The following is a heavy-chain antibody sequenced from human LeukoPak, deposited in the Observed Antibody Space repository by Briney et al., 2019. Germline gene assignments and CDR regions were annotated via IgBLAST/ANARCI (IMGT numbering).Heavy chain of an antibody. CDR1: GESFSSYY. CDR3: ATRKLGNDY. D-gene: IGHD7-27*01. V-gene: IGHV4-59*01. J-gene: IGHJ4*02. Sequence: PSETLSLTCAVYGESFSSYYWSWIRQPPGKGLEWIGYIYYSGSTNYNPSLKSRVTISVDTSKNQFSLKLSSVTAADTAVYYCATRKLGNDYWGQGTLVTVSS. CDR2: IYYSGST.